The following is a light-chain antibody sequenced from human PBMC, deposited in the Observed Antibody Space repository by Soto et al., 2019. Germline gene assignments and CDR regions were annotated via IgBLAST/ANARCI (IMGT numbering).Light chain of an antibody. CDR2: AAS. J-gene: IGKJ2*01. CDR3: LQHNTYPYT. Sequence: DIQMTQSPSSLSASVGDRITITCRASQGISNLLGWFQHKPGKAPKRLIYAASSLQGGVPSRFSGSGSGTEFTLTITGLQPEDFADYYCLQHNTYPYTFGQGTKLEIK. V-gene: IGKV1-17*01. CDR1: QGISNL.